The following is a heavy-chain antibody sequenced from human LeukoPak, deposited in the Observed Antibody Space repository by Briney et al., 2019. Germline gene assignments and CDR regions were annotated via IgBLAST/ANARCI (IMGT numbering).Heavy chain of an antibody. CDR1: GFTVSSNY. Sequence: GGSLRLSCAASGFTVSSNYMSWVRQAPGKGLEWVSVIYSGGSTYYADSVKGRFTISRDNSKNTLYPQMNSLRAEDTAVYYCARGGTFPIFGYWGQGTLVTVSS. CDR2: IYSGGST. V-gene: IGHV3-53*01. D-gene: IGHD2-15*01. CDR3: ARGGTFPIFGY. J-gene: IGHJ4*02.